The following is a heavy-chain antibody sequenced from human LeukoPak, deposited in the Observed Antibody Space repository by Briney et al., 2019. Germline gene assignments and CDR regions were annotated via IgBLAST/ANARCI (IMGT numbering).Heavy chain of an antibody. J-gene: IGHJ5*02. Sequence: SETLSLTCAVYGESLSGYHWSWIRQPPGNGLEWIGEINYSGSTNYNPSLKSRVTISPDTSKNQFSLKLSSVTAADTAIYYCARGNLEWAAGTRWFDPWGQGTLVTVSS. V-gene: IGHV4-34*01. CDR3: ARGNLEWAAGTRWFDP. D-gene: IGHD6-13*01. CDR1: GESLSGYH. CDR2: INYSGST.